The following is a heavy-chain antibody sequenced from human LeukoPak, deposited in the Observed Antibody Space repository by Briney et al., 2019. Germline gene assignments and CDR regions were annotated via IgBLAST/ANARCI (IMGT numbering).Heavy chain of an antibody. CDR2: ISGSGGST. CDR3: VRDRHYIGNREVRFPY. V-gene: IGHV3-23*01. Sequence: GGSLRLSCAASGFTFSSYAMSWVRQAPGKGLEWVSAISGSGGSTYYADSVKGRFTISRDNSKNTLYLQMSSLRVEDTAVYYCVRDRHYIGNREVRFPYWGQGALVTVSS. J-gene: IGHJ4*02. D-gene: IGHD3-10*01. CDR1: GFTFSSYA.